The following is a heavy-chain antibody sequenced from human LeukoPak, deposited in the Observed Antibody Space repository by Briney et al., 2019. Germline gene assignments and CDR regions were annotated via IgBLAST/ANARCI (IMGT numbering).Heavy chain of an antibody. Sequence: SGPTLVNPTQTLTLTCTVSGASFSSGDQYWNWIRQSPGKGLEWIWSIHPSGRLYNNPSLESRVTISIDTSKNQFSLNLNSVTAADTAVYFCSRGLDSRKLGYWGQGTLVTVSS. J-gene: IGHJ4*02. CDR2: IHPSGRL. CDR3: SRGLDSRKLGY. V-gene: IGHV4-31*03. D-gene: IGHD3-22*01. CDR1: GASFSSGDQY.